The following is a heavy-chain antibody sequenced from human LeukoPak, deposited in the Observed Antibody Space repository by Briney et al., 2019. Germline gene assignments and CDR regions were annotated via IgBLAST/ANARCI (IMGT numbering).Heavy chain of an antibody. J-gene: IGHJ3*02. Sequence: GGSLRLSCAASGFTFSSYTMNWVRQAPGKELEWVSSISSSSSYIYYADSVKGRFTISRDNAKNSLYLQMNSLRADDTAVYYCARETYCSGGSCYKGNAFDIWGQGTMVTVSS. CDR2: ISSSSSYI. D-gene: IGHD2-15*01. V-gene: IGHV3-21*01. CDR1: GFTFSSYT. CDR3: ARETYCSGGSCYKGNAFDI.